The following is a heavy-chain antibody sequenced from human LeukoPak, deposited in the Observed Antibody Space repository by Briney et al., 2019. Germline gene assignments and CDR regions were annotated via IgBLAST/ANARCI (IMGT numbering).Heavy chain of an antibody. J-gene: IGHJ4*02. Sequence: SVKVSCKASGGTFSSYAISWVRQAPGQGLEWMGGIIPIFGTANYAQKFQGRVTITTDESTSTAYMELSSLRSEDTAVYYCARGTQPRPGSVMYYSGYWGQGTLVTVSS. CDR2: IIPIFGTA. CDR1: GGTFSSYA. D-gene: IGHD1-14*01. V-gene: IGHV1-69*05. CDR3: ARGTQPRPGSVMYYSGY.